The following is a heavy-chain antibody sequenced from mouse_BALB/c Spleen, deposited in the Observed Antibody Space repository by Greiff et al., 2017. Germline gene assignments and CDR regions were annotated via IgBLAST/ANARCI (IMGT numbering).Heavy chain of an antibody. V-gene: IGHV1S22*01. CDR1: GYTFTSYW. CDR2: IYPGSGST. CDR3: TRQHYYGYVDYWYFDV. D-gene: IGHD1-2*01. Sequence: LQQPGSELVRPGASVKLSCKASGYTFTSYWMHWVKQRHGQGLEWIGNIYPGSGSTNYDEKFKSKGTLTVDTSSSTAYMHLSSLTSEDSAVYYCTRQHYYGYVDYWYFDVWGAGTTVTVSS. J-gene: IGHJ1*01.